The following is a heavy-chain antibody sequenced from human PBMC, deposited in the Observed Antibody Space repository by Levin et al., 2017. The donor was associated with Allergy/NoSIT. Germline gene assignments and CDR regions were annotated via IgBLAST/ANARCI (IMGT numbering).Heavy chain of an antibody. Sequence: ASVKVSCKASGYTFTSYDINWVRQATGQGLEWMGWMNPNSGNTGYAQKFQGRVTMTRNTSISTAYMELSSLRSEDTAVYYCARARGVPRYYYGMDVWGQGTTVTVSS. D-gene: IGHD2-2*01. CDR3: ARARGVPRYYYGMDV. CDR1: GYTFTSYD. V-gene: IGHV1-8*01. CDR2: MNPNSGNT. J-gene: IGHJ6*02.